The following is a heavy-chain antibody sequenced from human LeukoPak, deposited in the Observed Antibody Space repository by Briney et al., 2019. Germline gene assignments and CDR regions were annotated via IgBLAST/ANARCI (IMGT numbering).Heavy chain of an antibody. CDR3: VSDSGYDLFNY. D-gene: IGHD5-12*01. Sequence: PSETLSLTCAVYGGSFSGYYWSWIRQPPGKGLEWIGEINHSGSTNYNPSLKSRVTISVDTSKNQFSLKLSSVTAADTAVYYCVSDSGYDLFNYWGQGTLVTASS. CDR1: GGSFSGYY. V-gene: IGHV4-34*01. J-gene: IGHJ4*02. CDR2: INHSGST.